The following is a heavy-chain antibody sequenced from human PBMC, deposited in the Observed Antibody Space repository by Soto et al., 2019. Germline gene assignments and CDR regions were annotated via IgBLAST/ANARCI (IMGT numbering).Heavy chain of an antibody. CDR1: GVSIHNSHSF. Sequence: ETLSLTCAVSGVSIHNSHSFWGWIRQPPGKGLEFIANVYYSGGAHYNPSFKSRVTISVDTATNQVSLRMSSVTAADTAVYFCGRVVEGATRHTDFDSWGQGTLVTVSS. CDR3: GRVVEGATRHTDFDS. J-gene: IGHJ5*01. CDR2: VYYSGGA. V-gene: IGHV4-39*01. D-gene: IGHD2-21*01.